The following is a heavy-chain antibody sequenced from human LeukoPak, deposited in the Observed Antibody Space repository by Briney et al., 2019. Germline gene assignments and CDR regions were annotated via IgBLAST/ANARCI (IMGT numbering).Heavy chain of an antibody. Sequence: GGSLRLSCAASGFTFSHYGMTWVRQAPGKGLEWVSAISGSGGSTYYAGSVKGRFTISRDNSKNTLYLQMNSLRAEDTAVYYCARTTLRYFDWWPYYFDYWGQGTLVTVSS. CDR2: ISGSGGST. J-gene: IGHJ4*02. V-gene: IGHV3-23*01. CDR1: GFTFSHYG. D-gene: IGHD3-9*01. CDR3: ARTTLRYFDWWPYYFDY.